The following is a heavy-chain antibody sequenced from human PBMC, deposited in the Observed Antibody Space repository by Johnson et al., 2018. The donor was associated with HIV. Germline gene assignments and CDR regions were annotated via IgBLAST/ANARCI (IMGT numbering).Heavy chain of an antibody. CDR3: AREVAGDYGDSPGAFDI. CDR1: GFTFSTYG. V-gene: IGHV3-NL1*01. D-gene: IGHD4-17*01. Sequence: QVQLVESGGGVVQPGGSLRLSCAASGFTFSTYGIHWVRQAPGKGLEWVSVIYSGGSTYYADSVRGRFTISRDNSKNTLYLQMNSLRAEDTAVYYCAREVAGDYGDSPGAFDIWGQGTMVTVSS. CDR2: IYSGGST. J-gene: IGHJ3*02.